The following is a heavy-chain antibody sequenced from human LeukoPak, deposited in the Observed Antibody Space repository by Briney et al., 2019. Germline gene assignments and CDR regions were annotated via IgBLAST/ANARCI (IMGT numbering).Heavy chain of an antibody. Sequence: QPGGSLRLSCAASGFTFSSYAMSWVRQAPGKGLEWVSAISGSGGSTYYADSVKGRFTISRDNSKNTLYLQMNSLRAEDTAVYYCAKDPNTYDFWSVTDGLFDYWGQGTLVTVSS. D-gene: IGHD3-3*01. CDR3: AKDPNTYDFWSVTDGLFDY. V-gene: IGHV3-23*01. CDR1: GFTFSSYA. CDR2: ISGSGGST. J-gene: IGHJ4*02.